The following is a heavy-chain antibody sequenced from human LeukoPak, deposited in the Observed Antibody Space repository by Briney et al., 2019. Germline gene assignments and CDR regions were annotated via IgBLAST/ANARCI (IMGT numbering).Heavy chain of an antibody. CDR3: ARGGDNWNGNYYYYYMDV. CDR2: IIPIFGTA. V-gene: IGHV1-69*13. Sequence: SVKVSCKASGGTFSSYAISWVRQAPGQGLEWMGGIIPIFGTANYAQKFQGRVTITADESTSTAYMELSSLRSEDTAVYYCARGGDNWNGNYYYYYMDVWGKGTTVTISS. CDR1: GGTFSSYA. J-gene: IGHJ6*03. D-gene: IGHD1-20*01.